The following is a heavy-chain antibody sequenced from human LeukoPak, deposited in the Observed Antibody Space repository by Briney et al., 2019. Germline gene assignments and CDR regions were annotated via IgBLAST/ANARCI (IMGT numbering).Heavy chain of an antibody. CDR3: ARVGGGSSGYYQDAFDI. CDR2: INSYNGNT. Sequence: ASVKVSCKASGYTFTTYGISWVRQAPGQGLEWMGWINSYNGNTNYAQEFQGRVTMTTDTSTSTAYMELRSLRSDDTAVYYCARVGGGSSGYYQDAFDIWGQGTMVTVSS. CDR1: GYTFTTYG. D-gene: IGHD3-22*01. V-gene: IGHV1-18*01. J-gene: IGHJ3*02.